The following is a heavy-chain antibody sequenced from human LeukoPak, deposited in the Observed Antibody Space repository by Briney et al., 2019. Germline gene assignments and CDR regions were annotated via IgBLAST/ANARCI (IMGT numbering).Heavy chain of an antibody. V-gene: IGHV4-34*01. CDR3: ARRGTAYCRGGNCYSDKYFDY. CDR1: GGSLSGYY. CDR2: INYSGNT. D-gene: IGHD2-15*01. Sequence: SETLSLTCAVYGGSLSGYYWTWIRQSPGKGLEWIGEINYSGNTNYNRSLKSRATISADTSKNQFSLSLTSATAADTAVYYCARRGTAYCRGGNCYSDKYFDYWGQGTQVTVSS. J-gene: IGHJ4*02.